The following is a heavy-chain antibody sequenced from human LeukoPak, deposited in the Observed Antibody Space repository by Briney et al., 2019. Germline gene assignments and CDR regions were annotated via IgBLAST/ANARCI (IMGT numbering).Heavy chain of an antibody. CDR3: ARGDYVWGSYRFCDY. CDR1: GYTFTGYY. D-gene: IGHD3-16*02. V-gene: IGHV1-2*04. CDR2: INPNSGGT. J-gene: IGHJ4*02. Sequence: ASVKVSCKASGYTFTGYYMHWVRQARGQGLEWMGWINPNSGGTNYAQKFQGWLTMTRDTSISTAYMELSRLRSDDTAVYYCARGDYVWGSYRFCDYWGQGTLVTVSS.